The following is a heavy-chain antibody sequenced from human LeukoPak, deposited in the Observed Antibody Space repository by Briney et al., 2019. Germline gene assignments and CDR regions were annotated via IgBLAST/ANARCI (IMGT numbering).Heavy chain of an antibody. Sequence: SGGSLRLSCAAPGFTFSSYSMNWVRQAPGKGLEWVSSISSSSSYIYYADSVKGRFTISRDNAKNSLYLQMNSLRAEDTAVYYCATLVPAMSWFDPWGQGTLVTVSS. D-gene: IGHD2-2*01. CDR2: ISSSSSYI. CDR1: GFTFSSYS. CDR3: ATLVPAMSWFDP. J-gene: IGHJ5*02. V-gene: IGHV3-21*01.